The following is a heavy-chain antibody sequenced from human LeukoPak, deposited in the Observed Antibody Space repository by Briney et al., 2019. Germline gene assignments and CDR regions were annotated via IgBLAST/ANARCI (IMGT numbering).Heavy chain of an antibody. V-gene: IGHV3-64D*06. D-gene: IGHD6-19*01. CDR3: VKGVAVAGTQTYYYYGMDV. CDR2: ISSNGGST. CDR1: KFAFSSYA. Sequence: TGGSLRLSCAASKFAFSSYAMSWVRQAPGKGLEYVSAISSNGGSTYYADSVKGRFTISRDNSKKMLYLQMSSLRAEDTAVYYCVKGVAVAGTQTYYYYGMDVWGQGTTVTVSS. J-gene: IGHJ6*02.